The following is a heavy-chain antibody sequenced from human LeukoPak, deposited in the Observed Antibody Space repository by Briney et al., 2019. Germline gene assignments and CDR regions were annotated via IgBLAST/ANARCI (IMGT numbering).Heavy chain of an antibody. J-gene: IGHJ3*02. Sequence: QSGGSLRLSCAASGFTFSSYEMNWVRQAPGKGLEWVSYISSSGSTIYYADSVKGRFTISRDNAKNSLYLQMNSLRAEDTAVYYCARGGATPKGAFDIWGQGTMVTVSS. CDR3: ARGGATPKGAFDI. CDR1: GFTFSSYE. CDR2: ISSSGSTI. V-gene: IGHV3-48*03.